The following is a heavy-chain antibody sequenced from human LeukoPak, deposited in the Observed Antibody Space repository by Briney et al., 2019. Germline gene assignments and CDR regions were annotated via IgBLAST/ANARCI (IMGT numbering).Heavy chain of an antibody. CDR3: ARDFFRGVIVVVSSSAFDI. D-gene: IGHD3-22*01. V-gene: IGHV1-2*02. CDR1: GYTFTGYY. Sequence: GASVKVSCKASGYTFTGYYMHWVRQAPGQGLEWMGWINPKSGGTNYAQKFQGRVTMTRDTSISTAYMELSRLRSDDTAVYYCARDFFRGVIVVVSSSAFDIWGPGTMVTVSS. CDR2: INPKSGGT. J-gene: IGHJ3*02.